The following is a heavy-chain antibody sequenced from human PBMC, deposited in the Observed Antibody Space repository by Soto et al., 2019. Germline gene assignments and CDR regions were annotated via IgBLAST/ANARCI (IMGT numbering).Heavy chain of an antibody. CDR1: GGSIYSGGYY. D-gene: IGHD6-13*01. CDR3: ARVADSSSWAGVYYFDY. Sequence: SETLSLTCTVSGGSIYSGGYYWSWIRQHPGKGLEWIGYIYYSGSTYYNPSLKSRVTISVDTSKNQSSLKLSSVTAADTAVYYCARVADSSSWAGVYYFDYWGQGTLVTVSS. J-gene: IGHJ4*02. V-gene: IGHV4-31*03. CDR2: IYYSGST.